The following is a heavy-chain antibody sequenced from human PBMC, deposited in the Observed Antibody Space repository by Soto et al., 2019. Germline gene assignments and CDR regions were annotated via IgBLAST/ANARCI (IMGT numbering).Heavy chain of an antibody. CDR1: GFTFTRYS. Sequence: LRLSCAASGFTFTRYSMNWVRQAPGKGLEWVSSISSTTNYIYYGDSMKGRFTISRDNAKNSLYLEMNSLRAEDTAVYYCARESEDLTSNFDYWGQGTLVTVS. CDR3: ARESEDLTSNFDY. J-gene: IGHJ4*02. CDR2: ISSTTNYI. V-gene: IGHV3-21*06.